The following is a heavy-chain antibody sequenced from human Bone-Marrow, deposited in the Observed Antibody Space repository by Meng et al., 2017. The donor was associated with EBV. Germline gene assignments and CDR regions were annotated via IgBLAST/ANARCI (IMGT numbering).Heavy chain of an antibody. D-gene: IGHD6-13*01. V-gene: IGHV4-4*02. Sequence: QGAGPGLVKPSGTLSLTCAVLGGSISSSNWWSWVRQPPGKGLEWIGYIYYSGSTYYNPSLKSRVTISVDTSKNQFSLKLSSVTAADTAVYYCASGSTAAGTDYWGQGTLVTVFS. J-gene: IGHJ4*02. CDR1: GGSISSSNW. CDR2: IYYSGST. CDR3: ASGSTAAGTDY.